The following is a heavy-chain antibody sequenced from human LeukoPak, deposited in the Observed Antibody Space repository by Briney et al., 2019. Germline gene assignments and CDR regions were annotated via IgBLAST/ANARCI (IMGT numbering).Heavy chain of an antibody. CDR3: ARVISGYNINDWFRGYYFDF. D-gene: IGHD5-12*01. CDR1: GFIFNTYA. CDR2: IGGTDGYT. J-gene: IGHJ4*02. Sequence: GGSLRLSCAASGFIFNTYALSWVRQAPGKGLEWVSSIGGTDGYTYYADPVKGRFTISRDNSKNALYLEMSSLRAEDTAIYYCARVISGYNINDWFRGYYFDFWGQGTLVTVSS. V-gene: IGHV3-23*01.